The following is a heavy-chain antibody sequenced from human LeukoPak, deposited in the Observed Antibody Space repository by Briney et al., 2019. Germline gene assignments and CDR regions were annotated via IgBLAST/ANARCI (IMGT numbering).Heavy chain of an antibody. J-gene: IGHJ6*03. D-gene: IGHD3-10*01. CDR1: GFTFSSYW. Sequence: GGSLRLSCAASGFTFSSYWMHWVRQAPGKGLVWVSRINGDGSITRSADSVKDRFTISRDNAKNTLYLQMSSLGAEDTAVYWCARAGYGSGIYMDVWGKGTTVTISS. V-gene: IGHV3-74*01. CDR3: ARAGYGSGIYMDV. CDR2: INGDGSIT.